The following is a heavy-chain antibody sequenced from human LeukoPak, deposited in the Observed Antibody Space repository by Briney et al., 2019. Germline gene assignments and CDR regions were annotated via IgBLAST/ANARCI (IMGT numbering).Heavy chain of an antibody. Sequence: PGGSLRLXCAASGFTFSSYAMSWVRQAPGKGLEWVSGINWNGDTTGYANSVKGRFIISRDNAKNSLYLQMNSLRAEDTALYYCARGGYCSGGSCFNLDYWGQGTLVTVSS. CDR2: INWNGDTT. V-gene: IGHV3-20*04. CDR3: ARGGYCSGGSCFNLDY. CDR1: GFTFSSYA. J-gene: IGHJ4*02. D-gene: IGHD2-15*01.